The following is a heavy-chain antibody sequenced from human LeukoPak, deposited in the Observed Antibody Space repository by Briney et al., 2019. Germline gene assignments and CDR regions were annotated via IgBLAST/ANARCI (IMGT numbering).Heavy chain of an antibody. V-gene: IGHV3-33*01. CDR3: ARPYYDSSGYYYWGNAFDI. CDR1: GFTFSSYG. J-gene: IGHJ3*02. D-gene: IGHD3-22*01. CDR2: IWYDGSNK. Sequence: GRSLRRSCAASGFTFSSYGMHWVRQAPGKGLEWVAVIWYDGSNKYYADSVKGRFTISRDNSKNTLYLQMNSLRAEDTAVYYCARPYYDSSGYYYWGNAFDIWGQGTMVTVSS.